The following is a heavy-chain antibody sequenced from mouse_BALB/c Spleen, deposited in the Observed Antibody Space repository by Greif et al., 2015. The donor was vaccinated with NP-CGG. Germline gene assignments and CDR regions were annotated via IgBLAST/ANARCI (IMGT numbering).Heavy chain of an antibody. CDR3: ARWGGSSGFWAMDY. V-gene: IGHV14-3*02. D-gene: IGHD3-1*01. Sequence: VQLQQSGAELVKPGASVKLSCTASGFNIKDTYMHWVKQRPEQGLEWIGRIDPANGNTKYDPKFQGKATITADTSSNTAYLQLSSLTSEDTAVYYCARWGGSSGFWAMDYWGQGTSVTVSS. CDR1: GFNIKDTY. CDR2: IDPANGNT. J-gene: IGHJ4*01.